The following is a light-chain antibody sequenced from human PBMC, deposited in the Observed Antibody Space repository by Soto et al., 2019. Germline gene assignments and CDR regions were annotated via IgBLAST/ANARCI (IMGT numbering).Light chain of an antibody. CDR2: LGD. CDR1: TSNIGTFY. J-gene: IGLJ1*01. Sequence: QPVLTQPPSASSTPGQTVTISCSGSTSNIGTFYVYWYQHLPGTAPKLLIYLGDQRASGVSDRFSGSESGTSASLAINGLRSDDEADYYCAAWDDNLNAYVFGSGTKLTVL. V-gene: IGLV1-47*02. CDR3: AAWDDNLNAYV.